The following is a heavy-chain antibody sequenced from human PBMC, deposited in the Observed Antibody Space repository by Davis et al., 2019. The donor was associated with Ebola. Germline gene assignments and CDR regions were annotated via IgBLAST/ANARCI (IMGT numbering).Heavy chain of an antibody. Sequence: GGSLRLSCAASGFTFSTYWMSWVRQASGKGLEWVGRIRSKANSYATAYAASVKGRFTISRDDSKNMAYLQMNSLKTEDTAVYYCTSPASSGDDYWGQGTLVTVSS. V-gene: IGHV3-73*01. CDR2: IRSKANSYAT. J-gene: IGHJ4*02. D-gene: IGHD2-15*01. CDR3: TSPASSGDDY. CDR1: GFTFSTYW.